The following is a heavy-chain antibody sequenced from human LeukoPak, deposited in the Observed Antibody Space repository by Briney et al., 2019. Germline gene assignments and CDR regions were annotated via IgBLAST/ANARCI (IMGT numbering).Heavy chain of an antibody. V-gene: IGHV1-18*01. CDR1: GYTFTSYG. J-gene: IGHJ4*02. CDR3: ARDWYGVTTDY. CDR2: ISAYNGNT. Sequence: AASVKVSCKASGYTFTSYGISWVRQAPGQGLEWTGWISAYNGNTNYAQKLQGRVTMTTDTSTSTAYMELRSLRSDDTAVYYCARDWYGVTTDYWGQGTLVTVSS. D-gene: IGHD4-11*01.